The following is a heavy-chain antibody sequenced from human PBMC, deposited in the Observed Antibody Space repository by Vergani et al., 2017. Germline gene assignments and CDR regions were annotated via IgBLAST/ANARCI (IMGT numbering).Heavy chain of an antibody. J-gene: IGHJ4*02. CDR2: IYSSGST. CDR3: ARGKKGGWYEGDY. CDR1: GDSISSGNYY. V-gene: IGHV4-61*02. Sequence: QVQLQESGPGLLKPSQTLSLTCSVAGDSISSGNYYWNWIRQPAGKGLEWMGRIYSSGSTSYNPSIKSRITMSLDTSKNHFSLKLSSVTAADTAVYYCARGKKGGWYEGDYWGQGTLVTVSS. D-gene: IGHD6-19*01.